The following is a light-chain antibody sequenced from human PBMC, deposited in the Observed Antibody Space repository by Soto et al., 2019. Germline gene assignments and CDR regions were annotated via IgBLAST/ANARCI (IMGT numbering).Light chain of an antibody. CDR1: SSDFGSYKF. CDR2: ETS. J-gene: IGLJ1*01. Sequence: QSALTQPASVSGSPGQSVTISCTGTSSDFGSYKFVSWYQHHPGKVPKVIIYETSKRPSGVSDRFSGSKSGNTASLTISGLQAEDEADYYCFSFTSTNTHVFGSVTKVTVL. V-gene: IGLV2-23*01. CDR3: FSFTSTNTHV.